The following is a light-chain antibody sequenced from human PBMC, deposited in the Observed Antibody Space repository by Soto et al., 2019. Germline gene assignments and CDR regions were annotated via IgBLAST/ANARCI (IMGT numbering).Light chain of an antibody. J-gene: IGKJ1*01. CDR2: GAS. CDR3: QQYGSSPWT. V-gene: IGKV3-20*01. CDR1: QSVISSY. Sequence: IVLTQSPGTLSLSPGERATLSCRASQSVISSYLAWYQQKPGQAPRPLIYGASSRAIGIPDRFSGSGSGTDFPLTISILEPEDVAVYYCQQYGSSPWTFGQGTKVEIK.